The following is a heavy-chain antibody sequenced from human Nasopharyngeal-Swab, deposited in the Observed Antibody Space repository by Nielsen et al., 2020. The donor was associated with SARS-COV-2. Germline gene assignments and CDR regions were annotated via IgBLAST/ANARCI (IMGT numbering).Heavy chain of an antibody. Sequence: SQTLSLTCAVSGGSISSYSWSWIRLPSGKGLEWIGYIYYSGSTNYSPSLKSRVTISVDTSKNQFSLKLNSVTAADTAVYYCARTAGYYYMDVWGKGTTVTVSS. J-gene: IGHJ6*03. CDR3: ARTAGYYYMDV. V-gene: IGHV4-59*01. CDR1: GGSISSYS. CDR2: IYYSGST. D-gene: IGHD6-13*01.